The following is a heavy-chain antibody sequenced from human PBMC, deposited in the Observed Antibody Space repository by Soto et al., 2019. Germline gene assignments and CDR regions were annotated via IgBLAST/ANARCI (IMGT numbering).Heavy chain of an antibody. CDR2: ISYDGSNK. J-gene: IGHJ4*02. Sequence: SLRLSCAASGFTFSSYGMHWVRQAPGKGLEWVAVISYDGSNKYYADSVKGRFTISRDNSKNTLYLQMNSLRAEDTAVYYCAKDSYYYDSSGYDYWGQG. D-gene: IGHD3-22*01. CDR3: AKDSYYYDSSGYDY. V-gene: IGHV3-30*18. CDR1: GFTFSSYG.